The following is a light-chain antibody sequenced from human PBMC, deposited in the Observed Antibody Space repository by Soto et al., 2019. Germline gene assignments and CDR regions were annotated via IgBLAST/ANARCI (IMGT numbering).Light chain of an antibody. J-gene: IGLJ2*01. CDR1: SSDVGGYNY. V-gene: IGLV2-14*03. Sequence: QSALTQPASVSGSPGQSITISCTGTSSDVGGYNYVSWYQQHPDKAPQLMIFDVSNRPSGISDRFSGSKSGNTASRTISGLQAEDEADYYCSSYTSTNTLVFGGGTKLTVL. CDR2: DVS. CDR3: SSYTSTNTLV.